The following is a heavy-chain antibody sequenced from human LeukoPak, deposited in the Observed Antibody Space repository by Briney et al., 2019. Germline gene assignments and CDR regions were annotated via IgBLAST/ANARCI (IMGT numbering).Heavy chain of an antibody. Sequence: ASVKVSCKAPGYTFTSYYMHWVRQAPGQGLEWMGIINPSGGSTSYAQKFQGRVTMTTDTSTSTAYMELRSLRSDDTAVYYCARDYRDVLLWFGELSKWGQGTLVTVSS. V-gene: IGHV1-46*01. CDR2: INPSGGST. D-gene: IGHD3-10*01. J-gene: IGHJ4*02. CDR1: GYTFTSYY. CDR3: ARDYRDVLLWFGELSK.